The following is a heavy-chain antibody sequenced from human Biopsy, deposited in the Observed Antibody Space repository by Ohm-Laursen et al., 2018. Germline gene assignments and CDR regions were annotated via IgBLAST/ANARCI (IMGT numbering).Heavy chain of an antibody. D-gene: IGHD3-10*01. CDR3: ARGTNYYGSGRNRHWFDP. J-gene: IGHJ5*02. V-gene: IGHV4-34*01. Sequence: GTLSFTCTVYNVSFSSFYWSWIRQPPGKGLEWIGEISHTGSTNYNPPLKSRVFMSVDTSRSQFSLKLSSVTAADTAVYYCARGTNYYGSGRNRHWFDPWGQGTQVTVSS. CDR2: ISHTGST. CDR1: NVSFSSFY.